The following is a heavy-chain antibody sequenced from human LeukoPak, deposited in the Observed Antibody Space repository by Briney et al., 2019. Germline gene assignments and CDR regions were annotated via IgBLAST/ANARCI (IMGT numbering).Heavy chain of an antibody. Sequence: GGSLRLSCAASGFTFSSYAMHWVRQAPGKGLEWVAVISYDGSNKYYADSVKGRFTIPRDNSKNTLYLQMNSLRAEDTAVYYCARGIAARPRPLDYWGQGTLVTVSS. CDR3: ARGIAARPRPLDY. CDR2: ISYDGSNK. D-gene: IGHD6-6*01. V-gene: IGHV3-30-3*01. CDR1: GFTFSSYA. J-gene: IGHJ4*02.